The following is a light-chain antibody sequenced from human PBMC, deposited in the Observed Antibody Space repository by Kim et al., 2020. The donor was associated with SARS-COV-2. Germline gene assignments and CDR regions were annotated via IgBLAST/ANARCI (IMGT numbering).Light chain of an antibody. V-gene: IGKV1-5*01. CDR1: QSISSL. CDR2: DAS. Sequence: SASGGDRVTITCRARQSISSLLAWYQQKPGKAPKLLIYDASSLESGVPSRFSGSGSGTEFTLTISSLQPDDFATYYCQQYNSYRTFGQGTKVEIK. CDR3: QQYNSYRT. J-gene: IGKJ1*01.